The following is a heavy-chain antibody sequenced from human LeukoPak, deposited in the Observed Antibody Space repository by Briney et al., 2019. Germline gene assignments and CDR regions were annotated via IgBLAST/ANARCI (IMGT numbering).Heavy chain of an antibody. J-gene: IGHJ4*02. V-gene: IGHV3-21*06. CDR2: ISSTSRYI. D-gene: IGHD3-10*01. CDR1: GFTFGSYS. Sequence: GGSLRLSCAASGFTFGSYSMNWVRQVPGKGLQWVSSISSTSRYIYYADSVKGRFTVPRDNAQNSLSLQMNSLGAEDTAVYYCARCYASGSYGIDYWAREPWSPSPQ. CDR3: ARCYASGSYGIDY.